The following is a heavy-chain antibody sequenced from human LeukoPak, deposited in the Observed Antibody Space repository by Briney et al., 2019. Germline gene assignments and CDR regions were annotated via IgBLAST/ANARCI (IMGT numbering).Heavy chain of an antibody. D-gene: IGHD1-14*01. CDR3: ARDAPGKYFVWFDP. CDR2: INTNTGNP. V-gene: IGHV7-4-1*02. Sequence: EASVKVSCKASGYTFTSYAMNWVRQAPGQGLEWMGWINTNTGNPTYAQGFTGRFVFSLDTSVSTAYLQISSLKAEDTAVYYCARDAPGKYFVWFDPWAQGTLVTVSS. J-gene: IGHJ5*02. CDR1: GYTFTSYA.